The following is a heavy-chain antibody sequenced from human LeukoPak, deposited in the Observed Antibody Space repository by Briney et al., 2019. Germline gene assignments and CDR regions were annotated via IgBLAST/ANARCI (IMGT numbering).Heavy chain of an antibody. CDR3: ARQVLYYYGSGSYSLRLDP. Sequence: SETLSLTCTVSGGSISSYYWSWIRQPPGKGLEWIGYIYTSGSTNYNPSLKSRVTISVDTSKDQFSLKLSSVTAADTAVYYCARQVLYYYGSGSYSLRLDPWGQGTLVTVSS. CDR1: GGSISSYY. J-gene: IGHJ5*02. D-gene: IGHD3-10*01. V-gene: IGHV4-4*09. CDR2: IYTSGST.